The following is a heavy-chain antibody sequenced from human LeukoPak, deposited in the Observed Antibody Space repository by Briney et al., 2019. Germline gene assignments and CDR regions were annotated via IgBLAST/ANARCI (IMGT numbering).Heavy chain of an antibody. V-gene: IGHV4-38-2*02. Sequence: KASETLSLTCTVSGYSISSGYYWGWIRQPPGKGLEWIGSIYHSGSTYYNPSLKSRVTISVDTSKNQFSLKLSSVTAADTAVYYCALEGFPPHMWFDPWGQGTLVSVSS. CDR1: GYSISSGYY. CDR2: IYHSGST. CDR3: ALEGFPPHMWFDP. J-gene: IGHJ5*02.